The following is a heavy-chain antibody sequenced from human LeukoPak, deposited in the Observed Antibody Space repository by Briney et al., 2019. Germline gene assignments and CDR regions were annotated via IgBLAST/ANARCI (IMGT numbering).Heavy chain of an antibody. CDR2: INHSGST. CDR1: GGSFSGYY. D-gene: IGHD4-17*01. Sequence: SETLSLTCAVYGGSFSGYYWSWIRQPPGKGLEWIGEINHSGSTNYNPSLKSRVTISVDTSKNQFSLKLSSVTAADTAVYYCARGRPTVTSPYFDYWGQGTLVTVSS. J-gene: IGHJ4*02. V-gene: IGHV4-34*01. CDR3: ARGRPTVTSPYFDY.